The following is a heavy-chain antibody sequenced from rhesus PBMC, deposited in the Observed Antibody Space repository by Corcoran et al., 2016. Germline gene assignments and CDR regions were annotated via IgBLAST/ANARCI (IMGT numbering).Heavy chain of an antibody. CDR3: AVSDYWNDDYFDY. J-gene: IGHJ4*01. CDR2: IYGNSAST. V-gene: IGHV4S9*01. Sequence: QVQLQESGPGLVKPSETLSLTCAVSGGSISDYYYWNWIRQPPGQGLEWIGNIYGNSASTYYNPSLKSRVTISKDTSKNQFFLKLSSVTAADTAVYYCAVSDYWNDDYFDYWGQGVLVTVSS. CDR1: GGSISDYYY. D-gene: IGHD1-7*02.